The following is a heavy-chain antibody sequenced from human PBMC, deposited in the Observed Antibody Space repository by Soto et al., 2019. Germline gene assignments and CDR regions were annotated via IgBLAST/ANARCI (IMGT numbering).Heavy chain of an antibody. D-gene: IGHD3-3*01. Sequence: SETLSLTCTVSGGSISSSSYYWGWLRQPPGKGLEWIGRIYYSGSTNYNPSLNSRVTISVDTSKNQYSLKLSSVTAADTAVYYCASRVFGRITIFGVVISSSFDPWGQGTLVTVSS. CDR2: IYYSGST. V-gene: IGHV4-39*07. CDR3: ASRVFGRITIFGVVISSSFDP. J-gene: IGHJ5*02. CDR1: GGSISSSSYY.